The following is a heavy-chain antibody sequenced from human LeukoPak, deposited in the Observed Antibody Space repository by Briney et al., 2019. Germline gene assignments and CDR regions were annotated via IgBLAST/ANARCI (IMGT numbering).Heavy chain of an antibody. CDR1: GGSISSGGYS. J-gene: IGHJ6*02. Sequence: SETLSRTCAVSGGSISSGGYSWSWIRQPPGKGLEWIGYIYHSGSTYYNPSLKSRVTISVDRSKNQFSLKLSSVTAADTAVYYCAHVAYYYGMDVWGQGTTVTVSS. V-gene: IGHV4-30-2*01. CDR3: AHVAYYYGMDV. CDR2: IYHSGST.